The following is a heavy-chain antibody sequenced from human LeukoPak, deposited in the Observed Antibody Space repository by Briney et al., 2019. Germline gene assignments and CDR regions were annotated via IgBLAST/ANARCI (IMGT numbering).Heavy chain of an antibody. CDR2: IYSDGST. Sequence: SETLSLTCSVSGASIRRSQLYWSWIRQPPGKGLEWIGYIYSDGSTNYNPSLRSRVTMSVDTSKNQFSLKLSSVTAADTALYYCARHPPGYTSGALDYWGQGTLVTVSS. D-gene: IGHD5-18*01. V-gene: IGHV4-61*05. J-gene: IGHJ4*02. CDR1: GASIRRSQLY. CDR3: ARHPPGYTSGALDY.